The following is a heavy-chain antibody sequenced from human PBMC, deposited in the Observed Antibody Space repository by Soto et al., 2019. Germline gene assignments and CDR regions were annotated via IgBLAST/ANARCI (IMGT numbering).Heavy chain of an antibody. V-gene: IGHV4-39*01. Sequence: QLQLQESGPGLVKPSETLSLTCTVSGGSISSSSYYWGWIRQPPGKGLEWIGSIYYSGSTYYNPSHQSRVTISVDTSKNQFSLKLSSVTAADTAVYYCARASRYCSGGSCHYFDYWGQGTLVTVSS. CDR2: IYYSGST. J-gene: IGHJ4*02. CDR1: GGSISSSSYY. CDR3: ARASRYCSGGSCHYFDY. D-gene: IGHD2-15*01.